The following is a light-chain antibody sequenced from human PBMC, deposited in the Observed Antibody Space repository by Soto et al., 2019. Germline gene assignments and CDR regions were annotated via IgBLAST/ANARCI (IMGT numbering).Light chain of an antibody. CDR2: DNN. CDR1: SSNIGAGYD. V-gene: IGLV1-40*01. CDR3: QSYDNSLSASVV. Sequence: QPVLTQPPSVSGAPGQRVTISCTGSSSNIGAGYDVHWYQQLPGTAPRLLIYDNNNRPSGIPDRFSGSKSGTSASLAVTGLQAEDEADYYCQSYDNSLSASVVFDGGTKVTVL. J-gene: IGLJ2*01.